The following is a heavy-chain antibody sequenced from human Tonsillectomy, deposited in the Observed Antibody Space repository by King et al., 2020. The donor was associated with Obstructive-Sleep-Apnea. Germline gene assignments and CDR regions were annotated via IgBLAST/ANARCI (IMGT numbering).Heavy chain of an antibody. J-gene: IGHJ4*02. D-gene: IGHD5-24*01. V-gene: IGHV4-59*01. Sequence: VQLQESGPGLVKPSETLSLTCTVSGGSISSYYWSWIRQPPGKGLEWIGYIYYSGSTNYNPSLKSRVTISVDTSKNQFSLKLSSVTAADTAVYYCARERVVEMANHEPFDYWGQGTLVTVSS. CDR2: IYYSGST. CDR3: ARERVVEMANHEPFDY. CDR1: GGSISSYY.